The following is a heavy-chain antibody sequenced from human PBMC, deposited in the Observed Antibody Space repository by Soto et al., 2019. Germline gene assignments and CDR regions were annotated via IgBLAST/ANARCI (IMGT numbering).Heavy chain of an antibody. CDR3: MAAATK. D-gene: IGHD1-26*01. Sequence: EVQLVESGGGLVKPGGSLRLSCAAFGFSFTNAWMTWVRQAPGKGLEWVGRIKSISSGATTDYAAPVKGRFSISRDDSKNTVYLQMNSLKTDDTAVYYCMAAATKWGQGTLGTVSS. CDR2: IKSISSGATT. CDR1: GFSFTNAW. V-gene: IGHV3-15*01. J-gene: IGHJ4*02.